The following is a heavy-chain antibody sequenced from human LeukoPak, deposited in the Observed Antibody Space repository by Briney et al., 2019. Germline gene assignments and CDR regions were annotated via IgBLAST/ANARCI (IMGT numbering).Heavy chain of an antibody. CDR1: GGSFSGYY. D-gene: IGHD3-9*01. CDR2: INHSGST. V-gene: IGHV4-34*01. CDR3: ARGRMAEVLRYFDYGMDV. J-gene: IGHJ6*02. Sequence: PSETLSLTCAVYGGSFSGYYWSWIRQPPGEGLEWIGEINHSGSTNYNPSLKSRVTISVDTSKNQFSLKLSSVTAADTAVYYCARGRMAEVLRYFDYGMDVWGQGTTVTVSS.